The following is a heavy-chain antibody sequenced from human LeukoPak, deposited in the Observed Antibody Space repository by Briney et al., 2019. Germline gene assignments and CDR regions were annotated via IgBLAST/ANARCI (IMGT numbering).Heavy chain of an antibody. V-gene: IGHV3-23*01. CDR2: ISGSGGST. D-gene: IGHD6-19*01. Sequence: PGGSLRLSCAASGFTFSSYAMSWVRQAPGKGLEWVSAISGSGGSTYYADSVKGRFTISRDNSKNTLYLQTNSLRAEDTAVYYCAKDGSSYSSGWYYFDYWGQGTLVTVSS. J-gene: IGHJ4*02. CDR1: GFTFSSYA. CDR3: AKDGSSYSSGWYYFDY.